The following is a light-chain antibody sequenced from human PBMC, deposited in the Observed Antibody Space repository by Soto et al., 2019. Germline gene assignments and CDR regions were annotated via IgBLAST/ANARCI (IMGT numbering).Light chain of an antibody. CDR3: CSFAGL. Sequence: QSALTQPRSVSGSPGQSVAISCAGTSSDVGRYNYVSWYQQYPGKAPKLIIYDVTKRPSGVPDRFSGSKSGNTASLTISGLQAEHEADYYCCSFAGLFGGGTQLTVL. V-gene: IGLV2-11*01. CDR2: DVT. J-gene: IGLJ7*01. CDR1: SSDVGRYNY.